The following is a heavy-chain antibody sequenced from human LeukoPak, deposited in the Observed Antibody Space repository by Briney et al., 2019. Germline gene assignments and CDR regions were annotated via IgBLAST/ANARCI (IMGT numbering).Heavy chain of an antibody. Sequence: PGGSLRLSCAASGFTFSSYWMSWVRQAPGKGLEWVANIKQDGSEKYYVDSVKGRFAISRDNAKNSLYLQMNSLRAEDTAVYYCAREARGGHFDYWGQGTLVTVSS. CDR2: IKQDGSEK. D-gene: IGHD2-15*01. V-gene: IGHV3-7*01. CDR1: GFTFSSYW. CDR3: AREARGGHFDY. J-gene: IGHJ4*02.